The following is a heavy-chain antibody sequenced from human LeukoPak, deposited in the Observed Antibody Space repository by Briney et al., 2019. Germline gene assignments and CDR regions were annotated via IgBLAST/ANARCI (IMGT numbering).Heavy chain of an antibody. CDR3: ARVGQPYYYYYYYVDV. J-gene: IGHJ6*03. Sequence: GGSLRLSCAASGFTFSSYEMNWVRQAPGKGLEWVSGINWNSGETGYADSVKGRFTISRDNAKNSLYLQMNSLKAEDTALYYCARVGQPYYYYYYYVDVWGKGTTVTVSS. CDR1: GFTFSSYE. CDR2: INWNSGET. V-gene: IGHV3-20*04.